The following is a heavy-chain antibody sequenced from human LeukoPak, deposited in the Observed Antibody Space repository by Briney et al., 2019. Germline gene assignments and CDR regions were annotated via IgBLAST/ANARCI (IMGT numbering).Heavy chain of an antibody. CDR3: ARGDILTGYSECYFDY. V-gene: IGHV1-2*02. CDR2: INPNSGGT. CDR1: GYTFTGYY. J-gene: IGHJ4*02. D-gene: IGHD3-9*01. Sequence: ASVKVSCKASGYTFTGYYMHWVRQAPGQGLEWMGWINPNSGGTNYAQKFQGRVTMTRDTSISTAYMELSRLRSDDTAVYYCARGDILTGYSECYFDYWGQGTLVTVSS.